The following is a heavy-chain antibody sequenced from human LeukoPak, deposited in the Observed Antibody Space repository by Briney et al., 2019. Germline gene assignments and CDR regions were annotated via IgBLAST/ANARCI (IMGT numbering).Heavy chain of an antibody. J-gene: IGHJ4*02. D-gene: IGHD3-22*01. V-gene: IGHV3-30*02. CDR2: IRYDGSNK. CDR1: GFTFSSYG. Sequence: PGGSLRLSCAASGFTFSSYGMHWVRQAPGKGLEWVAFIRYDGSNKYYADSVKGRFTISRDNSKNTLYLQMNSLRAEDTAVCYCAKNKYYYDSSGYYDYWGQGTLVTVSS. CDR3: AKNKYYYDSSGYYDY.